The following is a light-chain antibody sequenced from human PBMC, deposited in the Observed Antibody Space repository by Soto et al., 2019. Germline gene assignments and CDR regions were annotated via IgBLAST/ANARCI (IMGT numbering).Light chain of an antibody. V-gene: IGLV1-40*01. CDR1: SSTIGAGYD. CDR2: GNS. CDR3: QSYDSSLSGSYV. J-gene: IGLJ1*01. Sequence: QSVLTQPPSVSGAPGQRVTISCTGNSSTIGAGYDVHWYQQLPRTAPKLLIYGNSNRPSGVPDRFSGAKSGTSASLAITGLHAEDEADYYCQSYDSSLSGSYVFGTGTKLTVL.